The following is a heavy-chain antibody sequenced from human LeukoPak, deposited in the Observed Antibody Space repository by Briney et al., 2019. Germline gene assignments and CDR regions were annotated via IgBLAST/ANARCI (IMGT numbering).Heavy chain of an antibody. CDR3: AKDGGYSYGLDYFDY. CDR1: GFPFSPAW. V-gene: IGHV3-23*01. Sequence: GGSLRLSCAGSGFPFSPAWMSWVRQAPGKGLEWVSAISGSGGSTYYADSVKGRFTISRDNSKNTLYLQMNSLRAEDTAVYYCAKDGGYSYGLDYFDYWGQGTLVTVSS. J-gene: IGHJ4*02. D-gene: IGHD5-18*01. CDR2: ISGSGGST.